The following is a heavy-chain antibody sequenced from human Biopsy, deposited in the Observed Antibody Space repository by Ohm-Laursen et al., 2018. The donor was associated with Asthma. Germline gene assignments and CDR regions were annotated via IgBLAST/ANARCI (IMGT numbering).Heavy chain of an antibody. CDR3: ASGDSSGWSHYYFDY. D-gene: IGHD6-19*01. Sequence: GSLRLSCSASGFTVSRDHMFWVRQAPGKGLEWVSVIYSGGTSHTADSVRGLFTISRDFSKNTLHLQMHSLRVEDTAVYYCASGDSSGWSHYYFDYWGQGTLVTVSS. J-gene: IGHJ4*02. CDR1: GFTVSRDH. V-gene: IGHV3-53*01. CDR2: IYSGGTS.